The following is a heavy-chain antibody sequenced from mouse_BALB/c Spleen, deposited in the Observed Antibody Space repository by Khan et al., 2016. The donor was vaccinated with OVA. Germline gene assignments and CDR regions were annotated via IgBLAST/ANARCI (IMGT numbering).Heavy chain of an antibody. Sequence: EVELVESGPGLVKPSQSLSLTCTVTGYSITSDYAWNWIRQFPGNNLEWMGYISYSGNTKYTPSLKSRISITRDTSKNQFFLQLNSVTIEDTATYDCARIKGGDFDYWGQGTTLTVSS. J-gene: IGHJ2*01. V-gene: IGHV3-2*02. CDR3: ARIKGGDFDY. CDR1: GYSITSDYA. CDR2: ISYSGNT.